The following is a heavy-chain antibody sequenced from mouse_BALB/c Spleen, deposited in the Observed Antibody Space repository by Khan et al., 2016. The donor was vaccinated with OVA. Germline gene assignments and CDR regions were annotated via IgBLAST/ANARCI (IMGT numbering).Heavy chain of an antibody. V-gene: IGHV3-2*02. J-gene: IGHJ3*01. Sequence: QLEESGPGLVKPSQSLSLTCTVTGYSITSEYAWNWIRQFPGNKLEWMGYINYSGNTRFNPSLKSRTSITRDTSKNQFFLQLNSVTTEDTATSYCERKDCYDYDPFPYWGQGTLVTVSA. CDR2: INYSGNT. CDR1: GYSITSEYA. D-gene: IGHD2-4*01. CDR3: ERKDCYDYDPFPY.